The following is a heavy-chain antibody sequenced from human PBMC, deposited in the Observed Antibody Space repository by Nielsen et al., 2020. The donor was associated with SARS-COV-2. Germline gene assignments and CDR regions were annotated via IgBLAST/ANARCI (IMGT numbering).Heavy chain of an antibody. CDR1: GFSLSTSGVG. J-gene: IGHJ3*02. V-gene: IGHV2-5*01. CDR2: IYWNDDK. Sequence: SGPTLVKPTQTLTLTCTFSGFSLSTSGVGVGWIRQPPGKALEWLALIYWNDDKRYSPSLKSRLTITKDTSKNQVVLTMTNMDPVDTATYYCAHSPTSVEILTMIVEEGAFDIWGQGTMVTVSS. CDR3: AHSPTSVEILTMIVEEGAFDI. D-gene: IGHD3-22*01.